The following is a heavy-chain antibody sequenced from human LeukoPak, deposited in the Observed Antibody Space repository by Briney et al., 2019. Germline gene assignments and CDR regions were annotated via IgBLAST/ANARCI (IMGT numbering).Heavy chain of an antibody. CDR1: GYTFTGYY. V-gene: IGHV1-2*02. D-gene: IGHD2-2*01. CDR2: INPNSGAT. CDR3: ARDASAPGVVVVPAASYNWFDP. Sequence: ASVKVSCKASGYTFTGYYMHWVRQAPGQGLEWMGWINPNSGATNYAQKFQGRVTMTRETSISTAYKELSRLRSADTAVYYCARDASAPGVVVVPAASYNWFDPWGQGTLVTVSS. J-gene: IGHJ5*02.